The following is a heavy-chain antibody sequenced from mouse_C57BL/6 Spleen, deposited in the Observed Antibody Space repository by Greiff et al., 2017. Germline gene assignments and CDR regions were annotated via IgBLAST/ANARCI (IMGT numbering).Heavy chain of an antibody. Sequence: EVHLVESGEGLVKPGGSLKLSCAASGFTFSSYAMSWVRQTPEKRLEWVAYISSGGDYIYYADTVKGRFTISRDNARNTLYLQMSSLKSEDTAMYYCTRGYGNYGFAYWGQGTLVTVSA. J-gene: IGHJ3*01. CDR2: ISSGGDYI. CDR3: TRGYGNYGFAY. CDR1: GFTFSSYA. D-gene: IGHD2-1*01. V-gene: IGHV5-9-1*02.